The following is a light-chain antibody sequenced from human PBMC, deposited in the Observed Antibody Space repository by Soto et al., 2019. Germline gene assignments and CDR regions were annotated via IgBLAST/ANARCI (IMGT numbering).Light chain of an antibody. CDR1: NSDVGSYNL. CDR2: EGS. V-gene: IGLV2-23*01. J-gene: IGLJ3*02. Sequence: QSALTQPASVSGSPGQSITISCTGTNSDVGSYNLVSWYQQHPGKAPKLMIYEGSKRPSGVSNRFSGSKSGNTASLTISGLQAEDEADYYFCSYAGSRVFRGGTKVTVL. CDR3: CSYAGSRV.